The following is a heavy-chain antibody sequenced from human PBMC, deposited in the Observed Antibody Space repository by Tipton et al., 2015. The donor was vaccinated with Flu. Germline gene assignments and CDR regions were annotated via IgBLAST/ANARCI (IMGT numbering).Heavy chain of an antibody. V-gene: IGHV3-23*01. CDR1: GFTFSSYA. J-gene: IGHJ4*02. CDR2: ISGSGGST. CDR3: AKAFSEGSGSFSPFDY. D-gene: IGHD3-10*01. Sequence: SLRLSCAASGFTFSSYAMSWVRQAPGKGLEWVSAISGSGGSTYYADSVKGRFTISRDNSKNTLYLQMNSLRAEDTAVYYCAKAFSEGSGSFSPFDYWGQGTLVTVSS.